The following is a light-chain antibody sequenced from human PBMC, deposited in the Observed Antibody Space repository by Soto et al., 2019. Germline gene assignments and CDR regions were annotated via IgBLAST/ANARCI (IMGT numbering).Light chain of an antibody. Sequence: EIVLTQSPDTLSLSPGERATLSCRASQSVSSDFLVWYHQKIGQAPRLLIYATSRRATGIPDRFSGSGSGTDFTLTISRLEPEDFAVYYCQQYGGSPRALSFGGGTRVQIK. J-gene: IGKJ4*01. V-gene: IGKV3-20*01. CDR3: QQYGGSPRALS. CDR2: ATS. CDR1: QSVSSDF.